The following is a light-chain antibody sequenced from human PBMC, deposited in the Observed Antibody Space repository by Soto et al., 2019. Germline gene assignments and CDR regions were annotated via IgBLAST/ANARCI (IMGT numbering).Light chain of an antibody. CDR2: NTN. V-gene: IGLV8-61*01. CDR1: SGSVSTNYY. J-gene: IGLJ2*01. CDR3: VLYMGGGIWV. Sequence: QAVVTQEPSFSVSPGGTVTLTCGLSSGSVSTNYYPSWYQQTPGQPPRTLIYNTNTRSSGVPDRFSGSLLGNKAALTITGAQSDDESDYYCVLYMGGGIWVFGGGTKLTVL.